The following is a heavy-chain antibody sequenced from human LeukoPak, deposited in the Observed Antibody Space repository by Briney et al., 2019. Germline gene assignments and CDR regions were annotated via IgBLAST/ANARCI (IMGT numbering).Heavy chain of an antibody. Sequence: GRSLRLSCAASGFTFSNYGMHWVRQAPGKGLEWVAVIWYDGSNKYYADSVKGRFTISRDNSKNTLYLQMNSLRAEDTAVYYCARGDMTTTPLGLWGRGTLVTVSS. D-gene: IGHD4-11*01. V-gene: IGHV3-33*01. J-gene: IGHJ2*01. CDR3: ARGDMTTTPLGL. CDR1: GFTFSNYG. CDR2: IWYDGSNK.